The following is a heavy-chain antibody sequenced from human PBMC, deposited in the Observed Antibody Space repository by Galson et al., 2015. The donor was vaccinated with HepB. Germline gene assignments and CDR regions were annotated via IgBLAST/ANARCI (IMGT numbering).Heavy chain of an antibody. CDR3: SRGGFGGIDY. CDR2: IKTDGSIT. J-gene: IGHJ4*02. D-gene: IGHD3-16*01. CDR1: GFTFSNYW. V-gene: IGHV3-74*01. Sequence: SLRLSCAASGFTFSNYWMYWVRQAPEKGLMWVSRIKTDGSITNYADSVKGRFSISRDNAKNTVFLQVNSLRAEDTAVYYCSRGGFGGIDYWGQGVLVTVSS.